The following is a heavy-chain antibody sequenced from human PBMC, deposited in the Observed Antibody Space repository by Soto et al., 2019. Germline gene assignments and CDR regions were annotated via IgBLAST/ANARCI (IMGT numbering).Heavy chain of an antibody. V-gene: IGHV3-23*01. CDR2: ISGSGGST. CDR3: AKDYDVGRIMITFGGVIAGYFDY. Sequence: GGSLRLSCAASGFTFSSYAMSWVRQAPGKGLEWVSAISGSGGSTYYADSVKGRFTISRDNSKNTLYLQMNSLRAEDTAVYYCAKDYDVGRIMITFGGVIAGYFDYWGQGTLVTVSS. CDR1: GFTFSSYA. J-gene: IGHJ4*02. D-gene: IGHD3-16*02.